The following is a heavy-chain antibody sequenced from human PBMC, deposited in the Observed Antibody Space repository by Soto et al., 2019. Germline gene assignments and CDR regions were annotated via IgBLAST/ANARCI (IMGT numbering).Heavy chain of an antibody. J-gene: IGHJ6*02. CDR2: IYYSGST. V-gene: IGHV4-59*01. Sequence: TSETLSLTCTVSGGSISSYYWSWIRQPPGKGLEWIGYIYYSGSTNYNPSLKSRVTISVDTSKNQFSRKLSSVTAADTAVYYCARDGPRGAYGMDVWGQGTTVTAP. D-gene: IGHD1-26*01. CDR1: GGSISSYY. CDR3: ARDGPRGAYGMDV.